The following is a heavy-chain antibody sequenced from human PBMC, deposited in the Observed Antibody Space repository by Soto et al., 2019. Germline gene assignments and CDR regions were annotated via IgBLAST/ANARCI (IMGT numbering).Heavy chain of an antibody. CDR3: ARGVRGSYGLDI. J-gene: IGHJ3*02. D-gene: IGHD4-17*01. CDR1: GCTFSDYW. CDR2: IYTDGSRT. V-gene: IGHV3-74*01. Sequence: EVQLVESGGGLVQPGGSLRLSCAVSGCTFSDYWMHWVRQAPGKGLVWVSRIYTDGSRTNYADSVKGRFTISRDNAENTLYLQMNSLRAEETAVYYGARGVRGSYGLDIWGQGTMVTVSS.